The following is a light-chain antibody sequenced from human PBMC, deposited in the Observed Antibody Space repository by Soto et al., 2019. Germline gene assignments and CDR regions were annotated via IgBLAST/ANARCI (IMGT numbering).Light chain of an antibody. CDR1: QTLLYSYNKKDC. CDR3: QQYCTNPLT. CDR2: WAS. Sequence: DSVMTQSPDSLAVSLGERATINCKSSQTLLYSYNKKDCISWYQQRPGQSPKVLISWASTRESGVPDRFTGGGSGTHFTLTISNLQAEDVAVYYCQQYCTNPLTFGQGTKV. V-gene: IGKV4-1*01. J-gene: IGKJ1*01.